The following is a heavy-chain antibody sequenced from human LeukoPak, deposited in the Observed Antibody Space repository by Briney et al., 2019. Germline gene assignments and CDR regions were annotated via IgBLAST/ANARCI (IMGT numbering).Heavy chain of an antibody. CDR3: ARGWYLGMDV. Sequence: SETLSLTCTVSGDSVISGDYRWTWIRQPPGKGLEWIGYIYYSGSTNYNPSLKSRVTISVDTSKNQFSLKLSSVTAADTAVYYCARGWYLGMDVWGQGTTVTVSS. CDR2: IYYSGST. D-gene: IGHD6-13*01. J-gene: IGHJ6*02. V-gene: IGHV4-61*08. CDR1: GDSVISGDYR.